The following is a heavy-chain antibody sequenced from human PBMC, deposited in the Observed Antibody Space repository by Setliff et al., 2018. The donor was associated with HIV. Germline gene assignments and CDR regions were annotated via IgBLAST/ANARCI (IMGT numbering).Heavy chain of an antibody. V-gene: IGHV3-33*01. J-gene: IGHJ3*02. CDR2: IWYDGTNK. CDR1: GFTFSSYG. CDR3: ARDQEWLVEVEGDALHI. Sequence: GESLKISCAASGFTFSSYGMHWVRQAPGKGLEWVAVIWYDGTNKYYADSVKGRFTISRDNFKNTLFLQMNSLRAEDTAVYYCARDQEWLVEVEGDALHIWGQGQWSPS. D-gene: IGHD6-19*01.